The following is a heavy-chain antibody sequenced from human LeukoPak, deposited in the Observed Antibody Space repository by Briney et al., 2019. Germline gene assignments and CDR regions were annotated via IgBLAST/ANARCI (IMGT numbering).Heavy chain of an antibody. D-gene: IGHD3-16*01. CDR2: ISPTGDII. J-gene: IGHJ4*02. CDR3: AREHWAAPDH. CDR1: GFTFSSYS. V-gene: IGHV3-48*04. Sequence: GGSLRLSCAASGFTFSSYSMNWVRQAPGRGLEPLSFISPTGDIIKYVDSVKGRFTISRDNAKSSMYLEMNSLRAEDTAVYYCAREHWAAPDHWGQGTLVTVSP.